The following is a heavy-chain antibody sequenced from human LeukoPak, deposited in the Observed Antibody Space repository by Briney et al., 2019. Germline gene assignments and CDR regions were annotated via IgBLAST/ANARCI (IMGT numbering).Heavy chain of an antibody. J-gene: IGHJ5*02. CDR2: ISAYNGNI. CDR1: GYTFTSYG. V-gene: IGHV1-18*01. CDR3: ARKVPFLSSGYRDNWFDP. D-gene: IGHD3-22*01. Sequence: ASVKVSCKASGYTFTSYGISWVRQAPGQGLEWMGWISAYNGNINYAQKLRGRVTMTTDTSTSTAYMELRSLRSDDTAVYYCARKVPFLSSGYRDNWFDPWGQGTLVTVSS.